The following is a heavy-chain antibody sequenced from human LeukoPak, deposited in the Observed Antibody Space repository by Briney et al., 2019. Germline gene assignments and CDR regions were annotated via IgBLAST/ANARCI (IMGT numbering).Heavy chain of an antibody. CDR1: GYTFTGQY. CDR3: ARESIVGATTLDY. J-gene: IGHJ4*02. D-gene: IGHD1-26*01. V-gene: IGHV1-2*02. CDR2: INPNSGGT. Sequence: DSMKVSCKASGYTFTGQYMHWVRQAPGQGLEWMGWINPNSGGTNDAQKFQGRVTMTRDTSISTGYMELSRLRSGDTAVYYCARESIVGATTLDYWGQGTLVPVVS.